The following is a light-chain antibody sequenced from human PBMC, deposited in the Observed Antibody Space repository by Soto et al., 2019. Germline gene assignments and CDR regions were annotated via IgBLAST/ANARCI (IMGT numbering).Light chain of an antibody. J-gene: IGKJ2*01. CDR1: QSVSSY. Sequence: EIVLTQSPATLSLSPGERATLTCRASQSVSSYLAWYQQKPGQAPTPLIYDASNRATGIPARFSGSVSGPDFTLTISSLGPEDFAVYYCQQRSNWPSYTFGQGTKLEIK. CDR2: DAS. CDR3: QQRSNWPSYT. V-gene: IGKV3-11*01.